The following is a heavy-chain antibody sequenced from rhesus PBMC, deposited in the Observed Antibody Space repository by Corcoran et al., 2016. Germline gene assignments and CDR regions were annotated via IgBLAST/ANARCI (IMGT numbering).Heavy chain of an antibody. V-gene: IGHV4-165*01. Sequence: QVQLQESGPGLVQPSETRSLTCAVSGCSFSGYYWGWIRPPPGKGLEWIGYIIGSSGSTDYNPSLKSRVTISTETSKNQFSLKLSSVTAADTAVYYCARVRYLDWFFDYWGQGVLVTVSS. D-gene: IGHD3-3*01. CDR3: ARVRYLDWFFDY. CDR2: IIGSSGST. J-gene: IGHJ4*01. CDR1: GCSFSGYY.